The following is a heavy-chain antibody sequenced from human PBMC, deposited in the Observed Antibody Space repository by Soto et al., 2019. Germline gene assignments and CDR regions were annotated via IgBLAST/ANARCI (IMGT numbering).Heavy chain of an antibody. J-gene: IGHJ4*02. CDR1: GGTFSPYT. CDR3: ARYWESTVSTWSFGAF. CDR2: IITFLGVT. Sequence: QVQLVQSGAEVKKPGSSVKVSCKASGGTFSPYTVNWVRQAPGQGLEWMGRIITFLGVTNYAQKFQARVTLTADTSTTTAYMELSGLRFEDTAVYYCARYWESTVSTWSFGAFWGRGTLVTVSS. V-gene: IGHV1-69*02. D-gene: IGHD3-10*01.